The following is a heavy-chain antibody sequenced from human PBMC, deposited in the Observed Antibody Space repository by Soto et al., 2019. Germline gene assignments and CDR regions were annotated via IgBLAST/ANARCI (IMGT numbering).Heavy chain of an antibody. D-gene: IGHD1-1*01. Sequence: EVQLVESGGGLIQPGGSLRLSCAGSGFTFSNYNMDWVRQAPGKGLEWLSYISNTSRTIYYADSVKGRFTISRDNARHSLFLQMNSLRDEETAVYYCARDGNRGYDMDVWGQGTTVIVSS. J-gene: IGHJ6*02. CDR2: ISNTSRTI. V-gene: IGHV3-48*02. CDR3: ARDGNRGYDMDV. CDR1: GFTFSNYN.